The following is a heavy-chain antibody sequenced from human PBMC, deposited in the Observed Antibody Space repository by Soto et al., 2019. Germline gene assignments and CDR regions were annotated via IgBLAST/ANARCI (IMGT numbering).Heavy chain of an antibody. D-gene: IGHD2-2*01. Sequence: VGSLRLSCAASGFTFSSYAMSWVRQAPGKGLEWVSAISGSGGSTYYADSVKGRFTISRDNSKNTLYLQMNSLRAEDTAVYYCAKLSSTSCYAIRCYYYYGMDVWGQGTTVTVSS. CDR3: AKLSSTSCYAIRCYYYYGMDV. CDR2: ISGSGGST. J-gene: IGHJ6*02. CDR1: GFTFSSYA. V-gene: IGHV3-23*01.